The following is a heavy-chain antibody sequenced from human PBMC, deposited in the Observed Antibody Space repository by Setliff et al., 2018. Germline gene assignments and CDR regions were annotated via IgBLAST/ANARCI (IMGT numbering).Heavy chain of an antibody. CDR1: GMSITSYY. J-gene: IGHJ6*03. CDR3: AGSPNILGNYYYANHMDV. CDR2: IYYTGST. D-gene: IGHD7-27*01. Sequence: SETLSLTCSVSGMSITSYYWSWIRQSPGRGLEWIGYIYYTGSTTYSPSLKSRVTISPDTSKNQFHLTVKSVTEADTAVYYCAGSPNILGNYYYANHMDVWGKGTTVTVS. V-gene: IGHV4-59*01.